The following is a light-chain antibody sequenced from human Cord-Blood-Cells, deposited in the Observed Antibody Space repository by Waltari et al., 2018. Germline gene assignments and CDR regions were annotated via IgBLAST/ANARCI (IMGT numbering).Light chain of an antibody. J-gene: IGKJ2*01. CDR3: QQSYSTPYT. Sequence: IQMTLSPSFLPASVEDRRTITCRASQSISSYLNWYQQKPGKAPKLLIYAASSLQSGVPSRFSGSGSGTDFTLTISSLQPEDFATYYCQQSYSTPYTFGQGTKLEIK. CDR1: QSISSY. CDR2: AAS. V-gene: IGKV1-39*01.